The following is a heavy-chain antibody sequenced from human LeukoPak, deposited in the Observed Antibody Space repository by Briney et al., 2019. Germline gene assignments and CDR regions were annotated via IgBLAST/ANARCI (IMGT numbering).Heavy chain of an antibody. J-gene: IGHJ4*02. CDR3: ARDLLNDEGSSYFFDQ. CDR1: GFTFNTYA. CDR2: ISQSSDRI. V-gene: IGHV3-48*04. D-gene: IGHD2-2*01. Sequence: GGSLRLSCAASGFTFNTYAMSWVRQAPRKGLEWVSYISQSSDRIYHADSVKGRFTISRDNAKNSLYLQMDSLRVEDTAVYYCARDLLNDEGSSYFFDQWGQGTLVTVAS.